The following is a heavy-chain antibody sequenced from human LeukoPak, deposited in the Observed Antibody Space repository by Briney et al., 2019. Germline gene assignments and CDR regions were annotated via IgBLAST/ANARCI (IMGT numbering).Heavy chain of an antibody. D-gene: IGHD6-19*01. CDR1: GFTFNNYW. CDR3: AKDSPNSSGWXGFGPXGYYFDY. V-gene: IGHV3-74*01. Sequence: GGSLRLSCAASGFTFNNYWIHWVCQVPGKGLVWVSRINNDGSSASYVDSVKGRFTISRDNAKNTLFLQMNSLRAEDTAVYYCAKDSPNSSGWXGFGPXGYYFDYWGXGTXVXVSS. J-gene: IGHJ4*03. CDR2: INNDGSSA.